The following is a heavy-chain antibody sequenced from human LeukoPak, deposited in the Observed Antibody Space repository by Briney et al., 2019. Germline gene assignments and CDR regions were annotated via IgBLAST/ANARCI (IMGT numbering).Heavy chain of an antibody. CDR3: ARAHATRDAFDI. J-gene: IGHJ3*02. CDR1: GGSISSYY. Sequence: SSETLSLTCTVSGGSISSYYWSWIRQPPGKGLEWIGYIYYSGSTNYNPSLKSRVTISVDTSKNQFSLKLSSVTAADTAVYYCARAHATRDAFDIWGQGTMVTVSS. D-gene: IGHD2-2*01. V-gene: IGHV4-59*01. CDR2: IYYSGST.